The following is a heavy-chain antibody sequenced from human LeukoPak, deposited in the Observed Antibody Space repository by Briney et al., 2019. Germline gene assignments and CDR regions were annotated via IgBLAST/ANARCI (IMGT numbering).Heavy chain of an antibody. CDR3: ARVTGDYHFWGGTYYYYYMDV. J-gene: IGHJ6*03. CDR2: IKHGDTEK. D-gene: IGHD3-3*01. Sequence: GGSLRLYCAASGFTFSSYWMSWVRQAPGKGLEWVANIKHGDTEKYYVDSVKGRFTISRYNAKTSLYLQMNRLRAEDTAVYYCARVTGDYHFWGGTYYYYYMDVWGKGTTVTVSS. V-gene: IGHV3-7*01. CDR1: GFTFSSYW.